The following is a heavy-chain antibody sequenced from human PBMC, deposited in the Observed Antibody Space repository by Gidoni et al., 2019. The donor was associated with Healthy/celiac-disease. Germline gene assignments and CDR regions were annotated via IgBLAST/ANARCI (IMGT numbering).Heavy chain of an antibody. V-gene: IGHV3-30-3*01. CDR2: ISYDGSNK. Sequence: QVQLVESGGGVVQPGRSLRLSCAASGFTFSSYAMHWVRQAPGKGLEWVAVISYDGSNKYYADSVKGRFTISRDNSKNTLYLQMNSLRAEDTAVYYCARDKGNIVVVPAAMVDYWGQGTLVTVSS. D-gene: IGHD2-2*01. CDR1: GFTFSSYA. CDR3: ARDKGNIVVVPAAMVDY. J-gene: IGHJ4*02.